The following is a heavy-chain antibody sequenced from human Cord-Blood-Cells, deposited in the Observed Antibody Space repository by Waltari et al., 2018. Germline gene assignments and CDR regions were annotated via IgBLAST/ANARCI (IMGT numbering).Heavy chain of an antibody. D-gene: IGHD7-27*01. CDR1: GYTFTASY. Sequence: QVQLVQSGAEVKQPGASVQASCKAAGYTFTASYMPWVRQAPGQGLEWMGWINPNSGGTNYAQKFQGWVTMTRDTSISTAYMELSRLRSDDTAVYYCARGVLGIGYAFDIWGQGTMVTVSS. CDR2: INPNSGGT. V-gene: IGHV1-2*04. J-gene: IGHJ3*02. CDR3: ARGVLGIGYAFDI.